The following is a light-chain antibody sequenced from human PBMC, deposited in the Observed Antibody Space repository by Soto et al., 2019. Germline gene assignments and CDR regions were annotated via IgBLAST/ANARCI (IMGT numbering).Light chain of an antibody. J-gene: IGKJ4*01. CDR3: QHYDNSPLT. CDR2: GAS. V-gene: IGKV3-20*01. Sequence: EIVLTQSPGTLSLSPGERATLSCRASQSVSTNYLAWYQQKPGQAPRLLIYGASSRATGIPDRFSGSGSGTDFTLTINRLEPEDFAVSYCQHYDNSPLTFGGGTKVEIK. CDR1: QSVSTNY.